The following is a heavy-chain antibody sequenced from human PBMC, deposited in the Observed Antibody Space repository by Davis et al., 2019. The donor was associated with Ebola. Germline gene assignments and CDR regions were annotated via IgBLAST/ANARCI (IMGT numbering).Heavy chain of an antibody. CDR3: ARNPPESIAARLNWFDP. V-gene: IGHV1-69*04. Sequence: SVKVSCKASGGTFSSYAISWVRQAPGQGLEWMGRIIPILGIANYAQKFQGRVTITADKSTSTAYMELSSLRSEDTAVYYCARNPPESIAARLNWFDPWGQGTLVTVSS. CDR1: GGTFSSYA. D-gene: IGHD6-6*01. CDR2: IIPILGIA. J-gene: IGHJ5*02.